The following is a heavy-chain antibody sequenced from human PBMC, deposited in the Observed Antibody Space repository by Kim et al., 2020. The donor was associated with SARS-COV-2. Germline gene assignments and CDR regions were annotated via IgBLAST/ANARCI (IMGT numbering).Heavy chain of an antibody. V-gene: IGHV3-43*02. D-gene: IGHD3-16*01. CDR1: GFTIDDYA. CDR3: AKEGGDPIQSSVDY. CDR2: ISGDGGST. Sequence: GGSLRLSCAASGFTIDDYAMHWVRQAPGKGLEWVSLISGDGGSTYYADSVKGRFTISRDNSKNSLYLQMNSLRTEDTALYYCAKEGGDPIQSSVDYWGQGTLVTVSS. J-gene: IGHJ4*02.